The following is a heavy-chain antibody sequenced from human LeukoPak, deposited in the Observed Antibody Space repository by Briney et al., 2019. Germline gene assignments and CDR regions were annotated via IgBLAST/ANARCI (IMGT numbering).Heavy chain of an antibody. D-gene: IGHD2-8*01. J-gene: IGHJ4*02. V-gene: IGHV3-43*02. CDR1: GFTFDDYA. CDR3: AKDNHGLFDY. CDR2: ISGDGGST. Sequence: GGSLGLSCAASGFTFDDYAMHWVRQAPGKGLEWVSLISGDGGSTYYADSVKGRFTISRDNSKNSLYLQMNSLRTEVTALYYCAKDNHGLFDYWGQGNLVTVSS.